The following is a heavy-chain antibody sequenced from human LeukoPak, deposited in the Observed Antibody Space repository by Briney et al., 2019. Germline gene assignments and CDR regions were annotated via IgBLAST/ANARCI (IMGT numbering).Heavy chain of an antibody. CDR1: GFTFSSYS. Sequence: GGSLRLSCAASGFTFSSYSMNWVRQAPGKGLEWVSYISSSSSTIYYADSVKGRFTISRDNAKNSLYLQMNSLRAEDTAVYYCAVLLWFGEPRGDAFDIWGQGTMVTVSS. CDR3: AVLLWFGEPRGDAFDI. CDR2: ISSSSSTI. J-gene: IGHJ3*02. V-gene: IGHV3-48*04. D-gene: IGHD3-10*01.